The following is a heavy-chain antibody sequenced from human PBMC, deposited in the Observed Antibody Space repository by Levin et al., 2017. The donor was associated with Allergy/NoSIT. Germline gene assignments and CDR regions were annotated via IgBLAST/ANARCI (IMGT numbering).Heavy chain of an antibody. Sequence: GESLKISCAASGFTFSSYAMSWVRQAPGKGLEWVSAISGSGGSTYYADSVKGRFTISRDNSKNTLYLQMNSLRAEDTAVYYCARKGYSSSGPPYFDYWGQGTLVTVSS. CDR1: GFTFSSYA. V-gene: IGHV3-23*01. J-gene: IGHJ4*02. CDR3: ARKGYSSSGPPYFDY. D-gene: IGHD6-13*01. CDR2: ISGSGGST.